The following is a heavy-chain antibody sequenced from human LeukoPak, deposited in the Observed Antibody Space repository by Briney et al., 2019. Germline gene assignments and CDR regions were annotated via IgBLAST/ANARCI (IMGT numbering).Heavy chain of an antibody. J-gene: IGHJ4*02. CDR3: ARAWRINSFDY. CDR1: GYTFTGYF. CDR2: ISAYNGNT. V-gene: IGHV1-18*04. Sequence: GASVKVSCKTSGYTFTGYFIYWVRQAPGQGLEWMGWISAYNGNTNYAQKLQGRVTMTTDTSTSTAYMELRSLRSDDTAVYYCARAWRINSFDYWGQGTLVTVSS. D-gene: IGHD1-1*01.